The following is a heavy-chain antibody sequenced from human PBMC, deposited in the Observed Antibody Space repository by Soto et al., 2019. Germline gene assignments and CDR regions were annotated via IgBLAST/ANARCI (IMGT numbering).Heavy chain of an antibody. CDR3: ARGGGSTKVDY. J-gene: IGHJ4*02. V-gene: IGHV4-31*03. CDR2: TSNSGST. Sequence: QVQLQESGPGLVKPSQTLSLTCTVSGGSITSSGYYWSWIRQHPGEGLEWIGFTSNSGSTSYNPSLKSRVTTSVDPSSSPFSLHLKSVTAAAPAVYYCARGGGSTKVDYWGQGTLVTVSP. CDR1: GGSITSSGYY. D-gene: IGHD2-2*01.